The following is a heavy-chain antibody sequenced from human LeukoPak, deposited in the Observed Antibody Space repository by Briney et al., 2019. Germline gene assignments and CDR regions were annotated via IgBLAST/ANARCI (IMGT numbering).Heavy chain of an antibody. V-gene: IGHV3-30*02. Sequence: PGGSLRLSCAASGFTFSSYGMHWVRQAPGKGLEWVAFIRYDGSNKYYADSVKGRFTISRDNSKNTLYLQMNSLRAEDTAVYYCAKAKYSWIQLIDSWGQGTLVTVSS. D-gene: IGHD5-18*01. CDR2: IRYDGSNK. J-gene: IGHJ4*02. CDR1: GFTFSSYG. CDR3: AKAKYSWIQLIDS.